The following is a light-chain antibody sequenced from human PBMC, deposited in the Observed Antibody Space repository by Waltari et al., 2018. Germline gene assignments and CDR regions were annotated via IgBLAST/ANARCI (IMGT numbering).Light chain of an antibody. CDR1: QSVSSSY. CDR2: GSS. J-gene: IGKJ1*01. Sequence: EIVLTQSPGTLSLSPGERATLSCRASQSVSSSYLAWYQQKPGQAPRVLIHGSSNRATGMPDRCSGMGSGTDFTLTIRRLEPEDFAVYYCQQYCSSPWTFGQGTKVEIK. CDR3: QQYCSSPWT. V-gene: IGKV3-20*01.